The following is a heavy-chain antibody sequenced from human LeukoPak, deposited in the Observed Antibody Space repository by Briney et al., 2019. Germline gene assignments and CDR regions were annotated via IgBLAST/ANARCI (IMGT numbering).Heavy chain of an antibody. J-gene: IGHJ4*02. Sequence: GGSLRLSCAASGFTFSRNWMSWVRQAPGKGLEWVANINEDGSEKYYVDSVKGRFTISRDNAANSLYLQMNSLRPEDTAVYYCARYRTAAAGTPLDYWGQGTLVTVSS. CDR2: INEDGSEK. CDR3: ARYRTAAAGTPLDY. D-gene: IGHD6-13*01. CDR1: GFTFSRNW. V-gene: IGHV3-7*01.